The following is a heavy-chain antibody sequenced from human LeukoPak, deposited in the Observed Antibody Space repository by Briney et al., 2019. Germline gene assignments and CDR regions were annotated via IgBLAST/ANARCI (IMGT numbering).Heavy chain of an antibody. CDR1: GFTFRNYV. CDR2: INHNGNVN. D-gene: IGHD3-16*01. CDR3: ARGGGLDV. Sequence: SGGSLRLSCAASGFTFRNYVIHWVRQAPGKGLEWVASINHNGNVNYYVDSVKGRFTISRDNAKNSLYLQMSNLRAEDTAVYFCARGGGLDVWGRGATVTVSS. J-gene: IGHJ6*02. V-gene: IGHV3-7*03.